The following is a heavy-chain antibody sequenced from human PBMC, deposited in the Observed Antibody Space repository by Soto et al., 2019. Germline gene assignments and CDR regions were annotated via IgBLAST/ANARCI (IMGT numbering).Heavy chain of an antibody. CDR3: ARGYGSGSYSGKLNWFDP. J-gene: IGHJ5*02. Sequence: SETLSLTCAVYGGSFSGYYWSWIRQPPGKGLEWIGEINHSGSTNYNPSLKSRVTISVDTSKNQFSLKLSSVTAADTAVYYCARGYGSGSYSGKLNWFDPWGQGTLVTVSS. D-gene: IGHD3-10*01. CDR1: GGSFSGYY. V-gene: IGHV4-34*01. CDR2: INHSGST.